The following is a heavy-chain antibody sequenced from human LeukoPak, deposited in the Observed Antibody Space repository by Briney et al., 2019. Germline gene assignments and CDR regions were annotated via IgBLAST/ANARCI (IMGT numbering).Heavy chain of an antibody. D-gene: IGHD6-13*01. Sequence: SETLSLTCTVSGGSISSYYWSWIRQPPGKGLEWIGYTYYSGSTNYNPSLKSRVTISVDTSKNQFSLKLSSVTAADTAVYYCASYSSSWYAAYFDYWGQGTLVTVSS. V-gene: IGHV4-59*01. CDR3: ASYSSSWYAAYFDY. J-gene: IGHJ4*02. CDR2: TYYSGST. CDR1: GGSISSYY.